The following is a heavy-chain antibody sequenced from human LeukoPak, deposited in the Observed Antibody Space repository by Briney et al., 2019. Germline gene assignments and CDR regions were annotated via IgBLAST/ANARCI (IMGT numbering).Heavy chain of an antibody. Sequence: ASVKVSCKASGYTFTNYAMHWVRQAPGQRLEWMGWINTGNANTKYSQDFQDRVTITRDTSASTTYMELSSLRSEDMAVYFCARVFYYGSRYYYMDVWGKGTTVTISS. CDR3: ARVFYYGSRYYYMDV. CDR1: GYTFTNYA. V-gene: IGHV1-3*03. J-gene: IGHJ6*03. D-gene: IGHD3-10*01. CDR2: INTGNANT.